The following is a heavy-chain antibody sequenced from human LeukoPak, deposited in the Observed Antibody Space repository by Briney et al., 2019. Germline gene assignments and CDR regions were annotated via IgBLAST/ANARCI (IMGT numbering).Heavy chain of an antibody. CDR1: GFTFSNYG. CDR2: VFDDGSRE. J-gene: IGHJ4*02. D-gene: IGHD3-3*01. Sequence: PGGSLRLSCAASGFTFSNYGMHWVRQAPGKGLEWVAVVFDDGSREDFADSVKGRFTTSRDNSKNTVLLQMNSLRAEDTAVYYCARDFKSGYVDSWGQGTLVTVSS. CDR3: ARDFKSGYVDS. V-gene: IGHV3-33*01.